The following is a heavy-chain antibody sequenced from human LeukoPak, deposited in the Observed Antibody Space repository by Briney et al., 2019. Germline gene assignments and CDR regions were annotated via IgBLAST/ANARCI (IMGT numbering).Heavy chain of an antibody. Sequence: GGSLRLSCAGSGFTFGGYGMHWFRQTPGKGLEWVAVIAYDGSRAFYADSVKGRFTISRDNSKNTMSVQMDDLRAEDTAVYYCTRYNNDHFDHWGQGTLVTVSS. CDR1: GFTFGGYG. CDR3: TRYNNDHFDH. D-gene: IGHD1-14*01. V-gene: IGHV3-33*01. CDR2: IAYDGSRA. J-gene: IGHJ4*02.